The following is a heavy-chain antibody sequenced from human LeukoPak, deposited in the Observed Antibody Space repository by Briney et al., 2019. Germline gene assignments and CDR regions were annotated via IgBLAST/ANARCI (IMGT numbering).Heavy chain of an antibody. J-gene: IGHJ6*02. CDR3: ARVPAAPRLYMDV. CDR1: GGSISSYY. CDR2: IYYSGST. D-gene: IGHD2-2*01. V-gene: IGHV4-59*01. Sequence: SETLSLTCTVSGGSISSYYWSWIRQPPGKGLEWIGYIYYSGSTNYNPSLKSRVTISVDTSKNQFSLKLSSVTAADTAVYYCARVPAAPRLYMDVWGQGTTVIVSS.